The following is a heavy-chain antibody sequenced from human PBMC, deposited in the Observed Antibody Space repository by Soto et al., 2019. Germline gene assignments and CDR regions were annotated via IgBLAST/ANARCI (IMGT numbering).Heavy chain of an antibody. J-gene: IGHJ5*02. V-gene: IGHV1-69*13. D-gene: IGHD6-13*01. CDR3: ARGRIAAADTNWFDP. CDR2: IIPIFGTA. Sequence: ASVKVSCKASGGAFSSYAISWVRQAPGQGLEWMGGIIPIFGTANYAQKSQGRVTTTADESTSTAYMDLSSLRSEDTAVYYCARGRIAAADTNWFDPWGQGTLVTVSS. CDR1: GGAFSSYA.